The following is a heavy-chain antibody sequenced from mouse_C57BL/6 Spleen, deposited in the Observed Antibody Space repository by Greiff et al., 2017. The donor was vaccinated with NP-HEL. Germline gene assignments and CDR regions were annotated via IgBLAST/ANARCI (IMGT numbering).Heavy chain of an antibody. D-gene: IGHD2-3*01. CDR2: IHPNSGST. J-gene: IGHJ4*01. CDR1: GYTFTSYW. Sequence: VQLQQPGAELVKPGASVKLSCKASGYTFTSYWMHWVKQRPGQGLEWIGMIHPNSGSTNYNEKFKSKATLTVDKSSSTAYMQLSSLTSEDSAVYYCARSPYDGYFMDYWGQGTSVTVSS. V-gene: IGHV1-64*01. CDR3: ARSPYDGYFMDY.